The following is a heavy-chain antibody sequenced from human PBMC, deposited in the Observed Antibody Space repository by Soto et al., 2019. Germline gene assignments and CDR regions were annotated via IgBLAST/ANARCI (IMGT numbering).Heavy chain of an antibody. V-gene: IGHV3-30-3*01. D-gene: IGHD2-8*01. J-gene: IGHJ4*02. CDR1: GFTFSNYA. CDR3: ARERAHMLGFDF. CDR2: ISYGGSSK. Sequence: QVQLVESGGGVVQPGRSLRLSCAASGFTFSNYAMHWVRQAPGKGLEWVAIISYGGSSKDYADSVKGRFTISRDDSKNTLYLEMASLRAEETVVYYCARERAHMLGFDFWGQGTLFTVSS.